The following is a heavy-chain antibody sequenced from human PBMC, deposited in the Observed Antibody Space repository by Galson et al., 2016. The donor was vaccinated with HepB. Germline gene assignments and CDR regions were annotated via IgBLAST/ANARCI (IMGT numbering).Heavy chain of an antibody. CDR3: ASQWVAVDY. D-gene: IGHD2-15*01. Sequence: SLRLSCAASGFTVSNNFMRWVRQAPGKGLELVSLIYSGGGTHYVDSVKGRFIISRDNSKNTLYLQMNSLRDEDTAVYYCASQWVAVDYWGRGTLVTVSS. J-gene: IGHJ4*02. CDR2: IYSGGGT. V-gene: IGHV3-66*01. CDR1: GFTVSNNF.